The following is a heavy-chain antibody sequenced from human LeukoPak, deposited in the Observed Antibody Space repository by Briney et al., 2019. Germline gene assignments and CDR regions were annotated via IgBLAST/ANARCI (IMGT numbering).Heavy chain of an antibody. J-gene: IGHJ4*02. CDR1: GFTFSSYE. V-gene: IGHV3-48*03. CDR3: ARIHNLGILAHFHY. Sequence: QPGGSLRLSCAASGFTFSSYEMNWVRHAPGKGLEWVSYINSGGSTLYYADSVKGRFTISRDNAKNSLYLQMNSLRAEDTAVYYCARIHNLGILAHFHYWGQGTLVTVSS. D-gene: IGHD1-1*01. CDR2: INSGGSTL.